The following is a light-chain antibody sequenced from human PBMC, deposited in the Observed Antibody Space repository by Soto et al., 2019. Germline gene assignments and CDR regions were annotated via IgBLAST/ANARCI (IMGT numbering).Light chain of an antibody. CDR3: MQALQTPPYT. CDR1: QSVLHSNGYNY. Sequence: DIVMTQSPLSLPVTPGEPASISCRSSQSVLHSNGYNYLDWYLQKPGQSPQLLIYWGSNRASGVPDRFSGSGSGTDFTLQISRAEAEDVGVYYCMQALQTPPYTFGQGTKLEIK. V-gene: IGKV2-28*01. CDR2: WGS. J-gene: IGKJ2*01.